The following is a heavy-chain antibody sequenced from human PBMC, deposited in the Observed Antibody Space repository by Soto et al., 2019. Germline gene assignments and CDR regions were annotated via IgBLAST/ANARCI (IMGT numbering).Heavy chain of an antibody. Sequence: SVKVSCKASGGTFSSYAISWVRQAPGQGLEWMGGIIPIFGTANYAQKFQGRVTITADESTSTAYMELSSLRSEDTAVYYCARDRGVQLERRVYFDYWGQGTLVTVSS. CDR1: GGTFSSYA. CDR2: IIPIFGTA. CDR3: ARDRGVQLERRVYFDY. V-gene: IGHV1-69*13. D-gene: IGHD1-1*01. J-gene: IGHJ4*02.